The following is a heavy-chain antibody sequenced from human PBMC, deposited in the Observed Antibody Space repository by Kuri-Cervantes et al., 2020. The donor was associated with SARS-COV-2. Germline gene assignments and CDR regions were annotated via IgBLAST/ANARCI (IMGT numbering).Heavy chain of an antibody. J-gene: IGHJ4*02. Sequence: GGSLRLSCAASGFTSSSYWMLWVRQAPGKGLVWVLRINSDGSSTSYADSVKGRFTISRDNDKNTLYLQMNSLRAEDTAVYYCARGYDSSGYSLDYWGQGTLVTVSS. CDR1: GFTSSSYW. D-gene: IGHD3-22*01. V-gene: IGHV3-74*01. CDR3: ARGYDSSGYSLDY. CDR2: INSDGSST.